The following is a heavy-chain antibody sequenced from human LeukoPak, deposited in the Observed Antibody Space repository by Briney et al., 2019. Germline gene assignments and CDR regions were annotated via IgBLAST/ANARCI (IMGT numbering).Heavy chain of an antibody. CDR3: AKDRTLVGAPNGY. CDR1: GFIFSSHA. J-gene: IGHJ4*02. CDR2: ISGSGGRT. Sequence: GGSLRLSCEASGFIFSSHAMTWVRQAPGKGLEWVSAISGSGGRTDYADSVKGRFTISRDNSKNTLYLQMNSLRAEDTAICYCAKDRTLVGAPNGYWGQGTLVTVSS. V-gene: IGHV3-23*01. D-gene: IGHD1-26*01.